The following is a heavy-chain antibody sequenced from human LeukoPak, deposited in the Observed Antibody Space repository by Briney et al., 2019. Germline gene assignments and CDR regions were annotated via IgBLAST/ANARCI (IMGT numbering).Heavy chain of an antibody. CDR3: ARERYGWFDR. CDR1: GFTFSSYN. V-gene: IGHV3-48*01. D-gene: IGHD4-17*01. Sequence: GGSLRLSCAASGFTFSSYNMNWVRQAPGKGLEWVSYISSTIRTTYYADSVKGRFTISRDNAKNSLFLQMNSLRVEDTAVYYCARERYGWFDRWGQGTLVTVSS. CDR2: ISSTIRTT. J-gene: IGHJ5*02.